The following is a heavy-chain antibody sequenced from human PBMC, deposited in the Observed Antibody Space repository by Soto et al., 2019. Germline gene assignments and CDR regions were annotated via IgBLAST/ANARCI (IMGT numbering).Heavy chain of an antibody. CDR2: ISGSGGST. J-gene: IGHJ4*02. CDR3: AKDLFGYNWNYATTFYY. CDR1: GFTFSSDA. D-gene: IGHD1-7*01. V-gene: IGHV3-23*01. Sequence: GGSLRLSCAASGFTFSSDAMSWVRQAPGKGLEWVSAISGSGGSTHYADSVKGRFTISRDNSKNTLYLQMNSLRAEDTAVYYCAKDLFGYNWNYATTFYYWGQGSLVTVSS.